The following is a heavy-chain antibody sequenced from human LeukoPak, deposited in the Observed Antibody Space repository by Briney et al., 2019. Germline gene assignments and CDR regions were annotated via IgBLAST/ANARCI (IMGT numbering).Heavy chain of an antibody. V-gene: IGHV1-18*01. CDR2: ISAYNGNT. CDR3: ARVYYDILTGYYDRIDY. J-gene: IGHJ4*02. Sequence: ASVKVSCKTSGYSFTDYIIAWVRQAPGQGLEWMGWISAYNGNTNYAQKLQGRVTMTTDTSTSTAYMELRSLRSDDTAVYYCARVYYDILTGYYDRIDYWGQGTLVTVSS. CDR1: GYSFTDYI. D-gene: IGHD3-9*01.